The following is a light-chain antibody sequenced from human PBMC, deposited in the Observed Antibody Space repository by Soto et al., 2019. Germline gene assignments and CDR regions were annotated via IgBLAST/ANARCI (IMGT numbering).Light chain of an antibody. J-gene: IGLJ1*01. CDR3: ATWHGGLSGPFV. Sequence: QSVLTQPPSASWTPGQRATISCCGSNSNIGSDIVNCYQLLPGAAPEVLINTTNQRPSGVPERFSGSKSGTSASLAISGLQSEDEANSSCATWHGGLSGPFVFGTGTKVNVL. V-gene: IGLV1-44*01. CDR2: TTN. CDR1: NSNIGSDI.